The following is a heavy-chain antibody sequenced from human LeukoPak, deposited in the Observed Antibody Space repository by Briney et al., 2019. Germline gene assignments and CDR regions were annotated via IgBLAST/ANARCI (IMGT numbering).Heavy chain of an antibody. D-gene: IGHD2-15*01. CDR2: ISGSGGST. CDR3: ARDMRAALASDYYYYYYMDV. J-gene: IGHJ6*03. CDR1: GFTFSSYA. Sequence: GGSLRLSCAASGFTFSSYAMSWVRQAPGKGLEWVSAISGSGGSTYYADSVKGWFTISRDNSKNTLYLQMNSLRAEDTAVYYCARDMRAALASDYYYYYYMDVWGKGTTVTVSS. V-gene: IGHV3-23*01.